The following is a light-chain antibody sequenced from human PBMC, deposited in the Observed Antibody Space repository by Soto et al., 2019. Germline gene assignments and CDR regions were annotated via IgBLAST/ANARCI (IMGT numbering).Light chain of an antibody. V-gene: IGKV3-15*01. CDR1: QSVSSK. J-gene: IGKJ2*01. CDR2: GAS. CDR3: QQHNTWPPYT. Sequence: EIVMTQSPATLSVSPGERAALSCRASQSVSSKLAWYQQKPGQAPRLLIYGASTRATGVPARFSGSGSGTEFTLTISSLRSEDFAVYYCQQHNTWPPYTFGQGTKLEIK.